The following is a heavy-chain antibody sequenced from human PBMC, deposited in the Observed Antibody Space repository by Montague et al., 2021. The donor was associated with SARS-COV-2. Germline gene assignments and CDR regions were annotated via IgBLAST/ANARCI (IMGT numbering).Heavy chain of an antibody. D-gene: IGHD3-22*01. J-gene: IGHJ4*02. CDR2: IKQSGST. CDR3: ARGHLSVSMIVVVYTSASYYFDS. V-gene: IGHV4-34*01. CDR1: GGSFGDDH. Sequence: SETLSLTCAVYGGSFGDDHWSWIRQPPGKGLEWIGDIKQSGSTNXNPSLKSRVTISVDTSKNQFSLKLTSVTAADTAVYFCARGHLSVSMIVVVYTSASYYFDSGGRGAQVPVPS.